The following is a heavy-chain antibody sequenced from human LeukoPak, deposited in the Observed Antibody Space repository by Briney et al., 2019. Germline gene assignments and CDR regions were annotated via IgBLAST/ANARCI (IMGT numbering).Heavy chain of an antibody. CDR1: GGTFSSYA. Sequence: SVKVSCKASGGTFSSYAISWVRQAPGQGLEWMGGIIPIFGTANYAQKFQGRVTITTDESTSTAYMELGSLRSEDTAVYYWARGGGNPPFDYWGQGTLVSVSS. J-gene: IGHJ4*02. CDR2: IIPIFGTA. D-gene: IGHD1-14*01. V-gene: IGHV1-69*05. CDR3: ARGGGNPPFDY.